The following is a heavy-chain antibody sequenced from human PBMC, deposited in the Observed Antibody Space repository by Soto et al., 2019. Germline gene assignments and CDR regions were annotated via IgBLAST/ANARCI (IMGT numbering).Heavy chain of an antibody. Sequence: QVQLVQSGAEVKKPGASVKVSCKVSGYTLTELSMHWVRQAPGKGLEWMGGFDPEDGETIYAQKFQGRVTMTEDTSTDTAYMELSSLGSEDTAVYYCATLGGPGPDIVVVPAAMDAFDIWGQGTMVTVSS. J-gene: IGHJ3*02. CDR2: FDPEDGET. CDR3: ATLGGPGPDIVVVPAAMDAFDI. D-gene: IGHD2-2*01. V-gene: IGHV1-24*01. CDR1: GYTLTELS.